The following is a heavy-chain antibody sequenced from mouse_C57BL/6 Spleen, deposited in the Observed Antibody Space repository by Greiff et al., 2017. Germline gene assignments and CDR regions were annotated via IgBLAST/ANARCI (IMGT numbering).Heavy chain of an antibody. D-gene: IGHD2-4*01. J-gene: IGHJ2*01. CDR2: IDPSDSYT. CDR3: ARSYYDFLYCDY. Sequence: VQLQQPGAELVRPGTSVKLSCKASGYTFTSYWMHWVKQRPGQGLEWIGVIDPSDSYTNYNQKFKGKATLTVDTSSSTAYMQLSSLTSEDSAVYYCARSYYDFLYCDYWGQGTTLTVSA. CDR1: GYTFTSYW. V-gene: IGHV1-59*01.